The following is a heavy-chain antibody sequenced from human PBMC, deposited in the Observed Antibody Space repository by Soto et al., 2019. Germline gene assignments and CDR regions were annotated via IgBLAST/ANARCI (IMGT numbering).Heavy chain of an antibody. CDR2: IPYDGSHT. J-gene: IGHJ4*02. CDR3: AKLLVLEGEVQDFDY. D-gene: IGHD3-3*01. Sequence: GGSLRLSCVVSGFTFSSYGMHWVRQAPGKGLEWVAVIPYDGSHTYYADSVKGRFTISRDNSKNTLYLQMDSLRAEDTAVYYCAKLLVLEGEVQDFDYWGQGTLVTVSS. V-gene: IGHV3-30*18. CDR1: GFTFSSYG.